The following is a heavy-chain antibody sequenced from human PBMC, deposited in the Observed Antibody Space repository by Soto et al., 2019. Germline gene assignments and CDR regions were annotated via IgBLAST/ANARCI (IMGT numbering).Heavy chain of an antibody. V-gene: IGHV1-69*01. CDR3: ATRGTIFGVVAPEYGMDV. D-gene: IGHD3-3*01. Sequence: QVQLVQSGAEVKKPGSSVKVSCKASGGTFSRYAISWVRQAPGQGLEWMEGIIPIFGTANYAQKFQGRVTITADESTSTAYMELSSLRSEDTAVYYCATRGTIFGVVAPEYGMDVWGQGTTVTVSS. CDR1: GGTFSRYA. J-gene: IGHJ6*02. CDR2: IIPIFGTA.